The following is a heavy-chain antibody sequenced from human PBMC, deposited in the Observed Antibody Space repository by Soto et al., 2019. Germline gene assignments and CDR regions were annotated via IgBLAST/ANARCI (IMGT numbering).Heavy chain of an antibody. Sequence: GGSLRLSCAASGFTFSSYGMHWVRQAPGKGLEWVAVISYDGSNKYYADSVKGRFTISRDNSKNTLYLQMNSLRAEDTAVYYCAKDFSGSYGYYYYYGMDVWGQGTTVTVSS. CDR3: AKDFSGSYGYYYYYGMDV. CDR2: ISYDGSNK. D-gene: IGHD1-26*01. V-gene: IGHV3-30*18. J-gene: IGHJ6*02. CDR1: GFTFSSYG.